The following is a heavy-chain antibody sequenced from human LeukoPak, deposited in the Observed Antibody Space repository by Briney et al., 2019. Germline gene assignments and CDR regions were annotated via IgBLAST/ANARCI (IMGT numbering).Heavy chain of an antibody. CDR1: GFTFSSYA. J-gene: IGHJ5*02. CDR2: ISGSGGST. CDR3: ARDRENYCSGGSCWIDP. Sequence: GGSLRLSCAASGFTFSSYAMSWVRQAPGKGLEWVSAISGSGGSTYYADSVKGRFTISRDNSKNTLYLQMNSLRAEDTAVYYCARDRENYCSGGSCWIDPWGQGTLVTVSS. V-gene: IGHV3-23*01. D-gene: IGHD2-15*01.